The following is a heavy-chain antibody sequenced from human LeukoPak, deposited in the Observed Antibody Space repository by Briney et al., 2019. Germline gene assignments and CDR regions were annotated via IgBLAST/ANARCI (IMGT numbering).Heavy chain of an antibody. D-gene: IGHD1-26*01. CDR1: GGPFSIYC. J-gene: IGHJ4*02. CDR2: INQSGST. Sequence: SETLSLTCGVYGGPFSIYCWYWIRQSPGEGLEWIGEINQSGSTKYNPSLKSRVTISVDTSKNQFSLKLSSVTAADTAVYYCATMGSGSYFNYWGQGSLVTVSS. CDR3: ATMGSGSYFNY. V-gene: IGHV4-34*01.